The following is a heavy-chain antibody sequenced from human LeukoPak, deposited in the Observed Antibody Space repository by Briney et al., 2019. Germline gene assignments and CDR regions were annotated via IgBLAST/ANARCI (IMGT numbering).Heavy chain of an antibody. Sequence: ASVKVSRKASGYTFSGYYIHWLRQAPGQGLEWMGWINTNSGGTKYAQRFQGRVTMTRNTSISTAYMEVSRLRSDDTAVYFCASSRFLEWLRLLDYWGQGSLVTVSS. D-gene: IGHD3-3*01. CDR2: INTNSGGT. CDR3: ASSRFLEWLRLLDY. J-gene: IGHJ4*02. V-gene: IGHV1-2*02. CDR1: GYTFSGYY.